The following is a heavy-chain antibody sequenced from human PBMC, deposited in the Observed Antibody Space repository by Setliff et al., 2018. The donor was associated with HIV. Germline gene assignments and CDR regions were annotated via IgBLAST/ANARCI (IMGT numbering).Heavy chain of an antibody. CDR2: IWYDGSNR. Sequence: PGGSLRLSCEVTGFTFENYWMSWVRQTPGKGLEWVAVIWYDGSNRYYADSVKGRFTISRDNSKKMLFLQMNSLRAEDTAVYYCAKDLDSSSWTFDYWGQGTLVTVSS. CDR1: GFTFENYW. V-gene: IGHV3-33*06. J-gene: IGHJ4*02. D-gene: IGHD6-13*01. CDR3: AKDLDSSSWTFDY.